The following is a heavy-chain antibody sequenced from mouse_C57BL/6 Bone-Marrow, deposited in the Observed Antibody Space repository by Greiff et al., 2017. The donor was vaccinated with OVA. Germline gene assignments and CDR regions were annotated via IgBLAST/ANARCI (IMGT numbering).Heavy chain of an antibody. J-gene: IGHJ3*01. CDR2: INPNNGGT. CDR1: GYTFTDYN. Sequence: EVQLQESGPELVKPGASVKIPCKASGYTFTDYNMDWVKQSHGKSLEWIGDINPNNGGTIYNQKFKGKATLTVDKSSSTAYMELRSLTSEDTAVYYWARGITTGVPFAYWGQGTLFTVSA. CDR3: ARGITTGVPFAY. D-gene: IGHD1-1*01. V-gene: IGHV1-18*01.